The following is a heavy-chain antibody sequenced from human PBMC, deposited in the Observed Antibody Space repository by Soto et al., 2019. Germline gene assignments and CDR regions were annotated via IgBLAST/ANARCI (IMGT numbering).Heavy chain of an antibody. Sequence: QVQLVQSGAEVKKPGASVKVSCKASGYTFTSYGISWVRQAPGQGLEWMGWISAYNGNTNYAQKLQGRVTMTTDTSTSTAYMEQRSLRSDDTAVYYCARGGYCSGGSCDSDYYYYYGMDVWGQGTTVTVSS. V-gene: IGHV1-18*01. D-gene: IGHD2-15*01. J-gene: IGHJ6*02. CDR1: GYTFTSYG. CDR3: ARGGYCSGGSCDSDYYYYYGMDV. CDR2: ISAYNGNT.